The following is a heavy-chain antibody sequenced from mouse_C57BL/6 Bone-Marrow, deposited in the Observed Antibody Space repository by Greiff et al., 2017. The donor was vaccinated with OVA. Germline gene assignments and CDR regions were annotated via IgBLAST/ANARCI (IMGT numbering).Heavy chain of an antibody. CDR1: GYAFTNYL. D-gene: IGHD4-1*01. Sequence: QVQLQQSGAELVRPGTSVKVSCKASGYAFTNYLIEWVKQRPGQGLEWIGVINPGSGGTNYNEKFKGKATLPADKSSSHAYMQLSSLTSEESAVYFCAREGTGTYYFDYGGQGTTLTVSS. V-gene: IGHV1-54*01. CDR3: AREGTGTYYFDY. J-gene: IGHJ2*01. CDR2: INPGSGGT.